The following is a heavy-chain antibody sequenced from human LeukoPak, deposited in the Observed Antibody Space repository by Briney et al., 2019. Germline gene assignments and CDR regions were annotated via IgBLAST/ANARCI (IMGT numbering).Heavy chain of an antibody. Sequence: SQTLSLTCTVSGGSISSGGYYWSWIRQPPGKGLEWIGYIYHSGSTYYNPSLKSRVTISVDRSKNQFSLKLSSVTAADTAVYYCASIGDYGDYGRDYWGQGTLVTVSS. CDR2: IYHSGST. J-gene: IGHJ4*02. CDR1: GGSISSGGYY. D-gene: IGHD4-17*01. V-gene: IGHV4-30-2*01. CDR3: ASIGDYGDYGRDY.